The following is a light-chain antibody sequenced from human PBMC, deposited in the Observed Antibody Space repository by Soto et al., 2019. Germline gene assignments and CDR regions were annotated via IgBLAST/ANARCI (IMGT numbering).Light chain of an antibody. CDR3: QSYDSSLSGSYV. CDR1: SSDVGGYNY. J-gene: IGLJ1*01. Sequence: QSALTQPASVSGSPGQSITISCTGTSSDVGGYNYVSWYQQHPGKAPKLMIYDNSNRPSGVSNRFSGSKSGNTASLAITGLQAEDEADYYCQSYDSSLSGSYVFGTGTKVTVL. V-gene: IGLV2-14*01. CDR2: DNS.